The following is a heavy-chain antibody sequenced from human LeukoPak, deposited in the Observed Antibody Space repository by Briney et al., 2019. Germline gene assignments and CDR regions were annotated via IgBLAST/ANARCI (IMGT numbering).Heavy chain of an antibody. CDR3: ASSPRSSGRKGGFDY. CDR2: IIPIFGTA. Sequence: ASVKVSCKASGYTFTSYGISWVRQAPGQGLEWMGRIIPIFGTANYAQKFQGRVTITTDESTSTAYMELSSPRSEDTAVYYCASSPRSSGRKGGFDYWGQGTLVTVSS. CDR1: GYTFTSYG. D-gene: IGHD6-19*01. V-gene: IGHV1-69*05. J-gene: IGHJ4*02.